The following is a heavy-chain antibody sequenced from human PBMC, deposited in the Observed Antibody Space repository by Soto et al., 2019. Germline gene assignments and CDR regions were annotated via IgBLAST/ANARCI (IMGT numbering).Heavy chain of an antibody. D-gene: IGHD6-19*01. J-gene: IGHJ3*02. Sequence: GASVKVSCKASGNTVPNYAIHWVRQAPGQRLEWMGWINGGNGNTYHSEHFQGRVTFTRDTSAGTVYMQLSSLTSEDTAVYYCAREGAIAGAGTGDIWGKGKMVTLSS. CDR3: AREGAIAGAGTGDI. CDR1: GNTVPNYA. V-gene: IGHV1-3*01. CDR2: INGGNGNT.